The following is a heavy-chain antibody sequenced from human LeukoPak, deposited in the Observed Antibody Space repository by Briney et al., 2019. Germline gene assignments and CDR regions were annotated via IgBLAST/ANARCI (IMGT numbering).Heavy chain of an antibody. CDR2: IYYSGST. Sequence: SETLSLTCTVSGGSVSSGSYYWRWIRQPPGTGLEWIGYIYYSGSTNYNPSLKSRVTISVDTSKNQFSLKLSSVTAADTAVYYCARVAHDYYDSSGYYSYIDYWGQGTLVTVSS. CDR1: GGSVSSGSYY. CDR3: ARVAHDYYDSSGYYSYIDY. J-gene: IGHJ4*02. V-gene: IGHV4-61*01. D-gene: IGHD3-22*01.